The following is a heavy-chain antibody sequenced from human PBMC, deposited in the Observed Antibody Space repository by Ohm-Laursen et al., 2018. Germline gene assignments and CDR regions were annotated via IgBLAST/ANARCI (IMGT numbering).Heavy chain of an antibody. CDR1: GGSISSYY. J-gene: IGHJ5*02. CDR2: IYYSGST. D-gene: IGHD3-9*01. V-gene: IGHV4-59*01. Sequence: SETLSLTCTVSGGSISSYYWSWIRQPPGKGLEWIGYIYYSGSTNYNPSLKNRVTMSVDTSKNQFSLKLSSVTAADTAVYYCARGLVMGFSDWFDPWGQGNLVTVSS. CDR3: ARGLVMGFSDWFDP.